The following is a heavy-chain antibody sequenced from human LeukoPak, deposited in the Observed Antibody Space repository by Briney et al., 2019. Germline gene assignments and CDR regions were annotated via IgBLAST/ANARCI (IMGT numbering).Heavy chain of an antibody. CDR1: GFTFSDYW. CDR3: ARDRGNGFNSYFFGY. V-gene: IGHV3-7*01. D-gene: IGHD5-24*01. J-gene: IGHJ4*02. CDR2: IKQDGSEK. Sequence: QPGGSLRLSYAASGFTFSDYWMSWVRRAPGKGLEWVANIKQDGSEKYSVDSVKGRFTISRDNAKNSLFLQMNSLRAEDTALYYCARDRGNGFNSYFFGYWGQGTLVTVSS.